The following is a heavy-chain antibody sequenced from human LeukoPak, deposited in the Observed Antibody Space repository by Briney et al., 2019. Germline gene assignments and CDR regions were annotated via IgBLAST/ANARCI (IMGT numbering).Heavy chain of an antibody. J-gene: IGHJ4*02. D-gene: IGHD2-15*01. V-gene: IGHV1-2*02. CDR1: GYTFTGYY. Sequence: GASVKVSCKASGYTFTGYYMHWVRQAPGQGLDWMGWINPNSGGTNYAQKFQGRVTMTRDTSISTAYMELSRLRSDDTAVYYCALLDIVVVVAATLGDYWGQGTLVTVSS. CDR3: ALLDIVVVVAATLGDY. CDR2: INPNSGGT.